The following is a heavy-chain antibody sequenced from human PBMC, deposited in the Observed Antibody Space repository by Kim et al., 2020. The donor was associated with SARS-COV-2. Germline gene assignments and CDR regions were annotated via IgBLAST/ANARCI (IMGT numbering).Heavy chain of an antibody. CDR3: ARYAFEYSSSFDAFDI. CDR1: GFTVSSNY. V-gene: IGHV3-53*01. CDR2: IYSGGST. D-gene: IGHD6-6*01. J-gene: IGHJ3*02. Sequence: GGSLRLSCAASGFTVSSNYTSWVRQAPGKGLEWVSVIYSGGSTYYADSVKGRFTISRDNSKNTLYLQMNSLRAEDTAVYYCARYAFEYSSSFDAFDIWGQGTMVTVSS.